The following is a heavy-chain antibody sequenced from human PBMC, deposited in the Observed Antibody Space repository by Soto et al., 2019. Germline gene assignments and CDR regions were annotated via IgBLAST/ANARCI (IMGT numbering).Heavy chain of an antibody. CDR1: GGSISSGGYS. CDR2: IYHSGST. CDR3: AREGVVTNWSDP. D-gene: IGHD2-15*01. Sequence: QLQLQESGSGLVKPSQTLSLTCAVSGGSISSGGYSWSSIRQPPGKGLEWIGYIYHSGSTYYHPSLMSRVTISVDRSKNQFSLKLSSVTAADTAVYYCAREGVVTNWSDPWGQGPLVAVSS. J-gene: IGHJ5*02. V-gene: IGHV4-30-2*01.